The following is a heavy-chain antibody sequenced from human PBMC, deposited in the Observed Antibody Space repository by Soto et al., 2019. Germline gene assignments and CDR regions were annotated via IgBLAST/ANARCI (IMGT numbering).Heavy chain of an antibody. CDR2: IRNKANSYST. CDR3: ASVALSADPGKYSDY. V-gene: IGHV3-72*01. CDR1: GFTFSDYY. Sequence: EVQLVESGGGLVQPGGSLRLSCAASGFTFSDYYMDWVRQAPGKGLEWVGRIRNKANSYSTEYAASVKGRFTNSRDDSEYSLYLQMNSLKTEDSAVYYCASVALSADPGKYSDYWGQGTLVTVSS. J-gene: IGHJ4*02. D-gene: IGHD2-21*01.